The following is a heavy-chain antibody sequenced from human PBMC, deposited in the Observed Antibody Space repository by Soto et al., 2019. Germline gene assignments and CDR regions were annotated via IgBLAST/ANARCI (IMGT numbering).Heavy chain of an antibody. CDR1: GASISSNSYD. CDR3: ARIEDSYGFYFDY. CDR2: IYRSGST. D-gene: IGHD5-18*01. Sequence: PSETLSLTCTVSGASISSNSYDWGWIRQPPGKGLEWIGSIYRSGSTYYNPSLKSRVTTFIDTSKNQFSLKLSSVTAADTAVYYCARIEDSYGFYFDYWGQGTLVTVSS. V-gene: IGHV4-39*01. J-gene: IGHJ4*02.